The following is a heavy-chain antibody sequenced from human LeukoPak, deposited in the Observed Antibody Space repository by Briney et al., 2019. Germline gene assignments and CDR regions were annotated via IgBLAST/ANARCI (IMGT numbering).Heavy chain of an antibody. CDR1: GFTFSSYA. D-gene: IGHD1-20*01. CDR3: AKRLTGTIGTTYFDY. CDR2: ISGSGAST. V-gene: IGHV3-23*01. J-gene: IGHJ4*02. Sequence: GGSLRLSCAASGFTFSSYAMSWVRQAPGKGLEWVSAISGSGASTYYADSVKGRFTISRDNSKNTLYLQMNSLRAEDTAVYYCAKRLTGTIGTTYFDYWGQGTLVTVSS.